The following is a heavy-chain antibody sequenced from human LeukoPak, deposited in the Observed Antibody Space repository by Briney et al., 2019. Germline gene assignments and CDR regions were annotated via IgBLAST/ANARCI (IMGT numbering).Heavy chain of an antibody. D-gene: IGHD3-22*01. CDR2: ISGSGGST. Sequence: PGGSLRLSSAASGFTFSSYAMSWVRQAPGKGLEWVSAISGSGGSTYYADSVKGRFTISRDNSKNTLYLQMNSLRAEDTAAYYCAKDSGFAMIVVVITYFDYWGQGTLVTVSS. J-gene: IGHJ4*02. CDR3: AKDSGFAMIVVVITYFDY. CDR1: GFTFSSYA. V-gene: IGHV3-23*01.